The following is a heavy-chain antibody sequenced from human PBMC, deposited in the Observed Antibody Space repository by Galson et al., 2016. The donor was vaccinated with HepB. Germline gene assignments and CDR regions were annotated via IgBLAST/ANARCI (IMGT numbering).Heavy chain of an antibody. V-gene: IGHV3-66*01. D-gene: IGHD2-15*01. CDR1: GFTVSNNY. J-gene: IGHJ5*02. CDR2: IYSGGST. Sequence: SLRLSCAASGFTVSNNYMRWVRQAPGKGLEWVSLIYSGGSTYYAHSVKGRFTISRDSSKNTLYLQMNSLRAEDTAVYYCARNRHCSGGSCYGAWGQGTLVTVSS. CDR3: ARNRHCSGGSCYGA.